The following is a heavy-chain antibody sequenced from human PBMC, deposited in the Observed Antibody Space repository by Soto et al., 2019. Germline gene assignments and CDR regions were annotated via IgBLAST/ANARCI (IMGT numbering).Heavy chain of an antibody. CDR2: LSDSGGST. Sequence: PGGSLRLSCAASGFTFSAYAMSWVRQAPGKGLEWVSALSDSGGSTYYPDSVKGRFTISRDNSKSTLYLQMDSLRADDTAVYYCEKEASGSGPSWFDYWGQGTLVTVSS. CDR3: EKEASGSGPSWFDY. D-gene: IGHD2-21*01. J-gene: IGHJ4*02. V-gene: IGHV3-23*01. CDR1: GFTFSAYA.